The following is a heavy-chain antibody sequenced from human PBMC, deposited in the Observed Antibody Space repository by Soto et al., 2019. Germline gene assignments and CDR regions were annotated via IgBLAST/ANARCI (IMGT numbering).Heavy chain of an antibody. J-gene: IGHJ5*02. Sequence: SETLSLTCIVSGASISIGTDYWGWIRQPPGKGLEWIGNIHYSGSTYYNPSLKSRVNISVDASKNQFSLQLNSVTPEDTAVYYCARAYCSGGSCWAWSSWFDPWGQGTLVTVSS. V-gene: IGHV4-39*01. CDR1: GASISIGTDY. D-gene: IGHD2-15*01. CDR3: ARAYCSGGSCWAWSSWFDP. CDR2: IHYSGST.